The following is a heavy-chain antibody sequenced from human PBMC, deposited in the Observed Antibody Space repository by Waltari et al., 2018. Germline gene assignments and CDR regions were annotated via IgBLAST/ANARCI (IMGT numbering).Heavy chain of an antibody. V-gene: IGHV4-61*09. CDR3: ARAPVVQGVIRPFDY. CDR1: GGSISSGSYY. D-gene: IGHD3-10*01. CDR2: IYTSGST. Sequence: QVQLQESGPGLVKPSQTLSLTCTVSGGSISSGSYYWSWIRQPAGKGLEWIGYIYTSGSTNYNPSLKSRVTISVDTSKNQFSLKLSSVTAADTAVYYCARAPVVQGVIRPFDYWGQGTLVTVSS. J-gene: IGHJ4*02.